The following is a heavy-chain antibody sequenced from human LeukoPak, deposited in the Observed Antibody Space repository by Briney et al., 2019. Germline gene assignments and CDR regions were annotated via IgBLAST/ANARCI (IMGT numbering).Heavy chain of an antibody. CDR3: ARFYYGSGSYVSNFDY. CDR2: FCYSGST. J-gene: IGHJ4*02. CDR1: GGSVTTGYYY. D-gene: IGHD3-10*01. Sequence: PSETLSLTCTVSGGSVTTGYYYWGWIRQPPGKALEWIGSFCYSGSTYYNPSLQSRVTISVDTSKTQFSLRLNSVTAADTAVYYCARFYYGSGSYVSNFDYWGQGTLVTVSS. V-gene: IGHV4-39*01.